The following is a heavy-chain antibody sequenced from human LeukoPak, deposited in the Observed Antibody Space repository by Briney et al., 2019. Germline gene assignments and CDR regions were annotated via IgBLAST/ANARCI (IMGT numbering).Heavy chain of an antibody. CDR1: GGSISSSSYY. J-gene: IGHJ1*01. D-gene: IGHD4-23*01. V-gene: IGHV4-39*07. Sequence: SETLSLTCTVSGGSISSSSYYWGWIRQPPGKELEWIGSIYYSGSTYYNPSLKSRVTISVDTSKNQFSLKLSSVTAADTAVYYCARGVGSRPYGGNSLNFQHWGQGTLVTVSS. CDR3: ARGVGSRPYGGNSLNFQH. CDR2: IYYSGST.